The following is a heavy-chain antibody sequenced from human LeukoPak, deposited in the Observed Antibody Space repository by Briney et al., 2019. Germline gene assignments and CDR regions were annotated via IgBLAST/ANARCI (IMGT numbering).Heavy chain of an antibody. CDR2: IRSKAYGGTT. Sequence: SGGSLRLPCTASGFTFGDYAMSWLGQAPGRGREGVGLIRSKAYGGTTEYAASVQGRFTISRDDYKSTAYLQMNSLKTEDTALYYCTRARVPGVVIPVDYWGQGTLVTVSS. CDR1: GFTFGDYA. CDR3: TRARVPGVVIPVDY. J-gene: IGHJ4*02. D-gene: IGHD3-3*01. V-gene: IGHV3-49*03.